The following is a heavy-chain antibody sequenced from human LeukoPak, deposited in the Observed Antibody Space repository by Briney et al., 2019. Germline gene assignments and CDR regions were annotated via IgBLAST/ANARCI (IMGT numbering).Heavy chain of an antibody. J-gene: IGHJ4*02. V-gene: IGHV3-15*01. Sequence: GGSLRLSCAASGFTFSNAWMSWVRQAPGKGLEWVGRIKSKTEGGSTDYAAPVKGRFTISSDDSRKTLYLQMNSLKTKDAAVYYCSTGFCVDTAMIDYWGQ. CDR2: IKSKTEGGST. CDR3: STGFCVDTAMIDY. CDR1: GFTFSNAW. D-gene: IGHD5-18*01.